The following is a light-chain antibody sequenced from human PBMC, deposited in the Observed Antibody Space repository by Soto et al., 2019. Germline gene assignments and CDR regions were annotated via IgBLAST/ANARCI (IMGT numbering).Light chain of an antibody. CDR1: QSINSF. CDR3: QQNYRTPYT. V-gene: IGKV1-39*01. CDR2: AAS. J-gene: IGKJ2*01. Sequence: DIQMTQSPSSLSASVGDRVTISCRTSQSINSFLNWYQQTPGRAPKLLIYAASSLQSGVPSRFSGSGSGTDFTLTLSSLQTEDFATYCCQQNYRTPYTFGQGTKLDIK.